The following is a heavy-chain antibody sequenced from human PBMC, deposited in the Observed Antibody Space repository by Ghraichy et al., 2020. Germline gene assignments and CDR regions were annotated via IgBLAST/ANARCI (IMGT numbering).Heavy chain of an antibody. Sequence: GGSLRLSCAASGFTFDNYAMHWVRQPPGKGLEWVSLISWDGDITYYSDSVKGRFTISRDNSKNSLYLQMNSLRTDDTALYFCAKATRIAASPDYWGQGTLVTVSS. CDR1: GFTFDNYA. J-gene: IGHJ4*02. D-gene: IGHD6-13*01. V-gene: IGHV3-43*01. CDR3: AKATRIAASPDY. CDR2: ISWDGDIT.